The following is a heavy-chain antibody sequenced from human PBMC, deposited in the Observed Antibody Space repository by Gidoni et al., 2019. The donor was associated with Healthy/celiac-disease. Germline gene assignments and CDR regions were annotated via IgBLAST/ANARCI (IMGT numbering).Heavy chain of an antibody. CDR3: ARVGGGYSGYDWDFDY. CDR1: GFTVSSNY. CDR2: IYSGGST. D-gene: IGHD5-12*01. Sequence: EVQLVEYGGGLIQPGGSLRLSCAASGFTVSSNYMSWVRQAPGKGLEWVSVIYSGGSTYYADSVKGRFTISRDNSKNTLYLQMNSLRAEDTAVYYCARVGGGYSGYDWDFDYWGQGTLVTVSS. V-gene: IGHV3-53*01. J-gene: IGHJ4*02.